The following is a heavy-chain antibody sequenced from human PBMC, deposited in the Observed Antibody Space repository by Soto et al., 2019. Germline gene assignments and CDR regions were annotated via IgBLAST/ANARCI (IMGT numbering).Heavy chain of an antibody. CDR1: GYTFTNYA. D-gene: IGHD5-12*01. CDR3: ARVSGYYLPDY. V-gene: IGHV1-3*05. J-gene: IGHJ4*02. Sequence: QVQLVQSGAEEKKPGASVKVSCKASGYTFTNYAMHWMRQAPGQRLEWMGWINAGNGNTKYSQKFQGRVTITRDTSASTAYMELSSLRSEDTAVYYCARVSGYYLPDYWGQGTLVTVSS. CDR2: INAGNGNT.